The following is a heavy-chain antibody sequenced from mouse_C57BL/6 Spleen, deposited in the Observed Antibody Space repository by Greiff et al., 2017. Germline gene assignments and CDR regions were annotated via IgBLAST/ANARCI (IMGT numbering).Heavy chain of an antibody. CDR1: GYTFTDYE. V-gene: IGHV1-15*01. D-gene: IGHD2-5*01. CDR2: IDPETGGT. CDR3: TRYNYSNYS. Sequence: QVQLQQSGAELVRPGASVTLSCKASGYTFTDYEMHWVKQTPVHGLEWIGAIDPETGGTAYNQKFKGKAILTADKSSSTAYMELRSLTSEDSAVYYCTRYNYSNYSWGQGTTLTVSS. J-gene: IGHJ2*01.